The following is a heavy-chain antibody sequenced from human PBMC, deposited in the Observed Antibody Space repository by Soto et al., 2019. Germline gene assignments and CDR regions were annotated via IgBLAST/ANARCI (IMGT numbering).Heavy chain of an antibody. J-gene: IGHJ4*02. CDR3: AKEYYYDGSGYSH. V-gene: IGHV3-30*18. Sequence: GGSLRLSCAASGFTFSTYGMHWVRQAPGKGLDWVAIISHDGSNKYYADSVKGRFTISRDNSKNTLFLQMNSLRAEDTAVYYCAKEYYYDGSGYSHWGQGTLVTASS. CDR2: ISHDGSNK. CDR1: GFTFSTYG. D-gene: IGHD3-22*01.